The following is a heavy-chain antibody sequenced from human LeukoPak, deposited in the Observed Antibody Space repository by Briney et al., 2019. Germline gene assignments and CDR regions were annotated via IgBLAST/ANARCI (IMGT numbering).Heavy chain of an antibody. V-gene: IGHV4-39*07. CDR1: GGSISSSSYY. J-gene: IGHJ4*02. Sequence: SETLSLTCTVSGGSISSSSYYWGWIRQPPGKGLEWIGSIYYSGSTNYNPSLKSRVTISVDTSKNQFSLKLSSVTAADTAVYYCARAGNYYDSSGYGYVDYWGQGTLVTVSS. D-gene: IGHD3-22*01. CDR2: IYYSGST. CDR3: ARAGNYYDSSGYGYVDY.